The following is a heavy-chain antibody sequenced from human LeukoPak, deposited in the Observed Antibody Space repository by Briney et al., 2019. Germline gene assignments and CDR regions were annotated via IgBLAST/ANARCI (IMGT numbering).Heavy chain of an antibody. Sequence: GASVKVSCKGSGYSFTRFSINWVRQAPGQGLEWMGWINTNTGNPTYAQGFTGRFVFSLDTSVSTAYLQISSLKAEDTAVYYCARDSISGSYVHFDNWGQGTLVTVSS. D-gene: IGHD1-26*01. V-gene: IGHV7-4-1*02. J-gene: IGHJ4*02. CDR2: INTNTGNP. CDR3: ARDSISGSYVHFDN. CDR1: GYSFTRFS.